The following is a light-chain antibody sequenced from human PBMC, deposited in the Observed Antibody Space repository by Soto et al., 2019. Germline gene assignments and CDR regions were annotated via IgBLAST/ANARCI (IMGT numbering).Light chain of an antibody. CDR2: DVS. J-gene: IGLJ1*01. Sequence: QSVLTQPASVSGSPGQSITISCTGTNSDVGGYNYVSWYQQHPGKAPKPMIYDVSNRPSGVSNRFSGSKSGNTASLTISGLQAEDEADYYCTSYTSSGTYVFGTGNKVTVL. V-gene: IGLV2-14*01. CDR3: TSYTSSGTYV. CDR1: NSDVGGYNY.